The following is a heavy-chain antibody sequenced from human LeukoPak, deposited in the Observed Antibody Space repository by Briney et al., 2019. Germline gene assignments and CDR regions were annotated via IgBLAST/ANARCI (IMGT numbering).Heavy chain of an antibody. CDR2: INPNSGGT. CDR3: ARDLADIVVVPAAPDY. V-gene: IGHV1-2*02. CDR1: GYTLSGYY. D-gene: IGHD2-2*01. Sequence: SVMVSCKASGYTLSGYYMHWVRQAPGQGLEWMGWINPNSGGTNYAQKFQGRVTMTRDTSISTAYMELSRLRSDDTAVYYCARDLADIVVVPAAPDYWGQGTLVTVSS. J-gene: IGHJ4*02.